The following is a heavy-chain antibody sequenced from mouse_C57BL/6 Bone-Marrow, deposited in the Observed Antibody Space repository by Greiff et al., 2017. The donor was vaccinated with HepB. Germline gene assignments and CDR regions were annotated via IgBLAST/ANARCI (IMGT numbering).Heavy chain of an antibody. V-gene: IGHV1-26*01. Sequence: EVQLQQSGPELVKPGASVKISCKASGYTFTDYYMNWVKQSHGKSLEWIGDINPNNGGTSYNQKFKGKATLTVDKSSSTAYMELRSLTSEDSAVYYCAMGGLRIAYWGQGTLVTVSA. CDR1: GYTFTDYY. J-gene: IGHJ3*01. D-gene: IGHD2-4*01. CDR2: INPNNGGT. CDR3: AMGGLRIAY.